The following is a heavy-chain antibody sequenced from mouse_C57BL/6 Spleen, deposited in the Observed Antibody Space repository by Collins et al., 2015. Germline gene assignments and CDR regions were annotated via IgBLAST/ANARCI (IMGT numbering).Heavy chain of an antibody. CDR1: GYTFSSYW. CDR2: ILPGSGST. Sequence: QVQLQQSGAELMKPGASVKISCKATGYTFSSYWIEWVKQRPGHGLEWIGEILPGSGSTNYNEKFKGKATFTADTSSNTAYMQLSSLTSEDSAVYYCARGARATYFDYWGQGTTLTVSS. D-gene: IGHD3-1*01. J-gene: IGHJ2*01. CDR3: ARGARATYFDY. V-gene: IGHV1-9*01.